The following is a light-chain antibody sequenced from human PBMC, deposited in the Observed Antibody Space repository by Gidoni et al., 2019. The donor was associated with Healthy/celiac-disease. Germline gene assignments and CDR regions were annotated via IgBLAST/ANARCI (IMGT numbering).Light chain of an antibody. V-gene: IGLV3-21*02. CDR2: DDS. Sequence: SYVLTQPPSVSVAPGQTARITCGGNNIGSKSVHWYQQKPGKAPVLVVYDDSDRPSGIPERFSGSNSGNTATLTIRRGEAGDEADYYCQVWDSSSDHPVVFGGGTKLTVL. CDR1: NIGSKS. CDR3: QVWDSSSDHPVV. J-gene: IGLJ2*01.